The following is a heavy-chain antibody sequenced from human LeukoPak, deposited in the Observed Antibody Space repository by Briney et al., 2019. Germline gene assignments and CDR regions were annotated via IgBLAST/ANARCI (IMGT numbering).Heavy chain of an antibody. CDR1: GFTFSSYW. D-gene: IGHD3-22*01. J-gene: IGHJ3*02. CDR2: IKQDGSEK. V-gene: IGHV3-7*01. CDR3: ARAPDTMIVVVTINVAFAI. Sequence: GGSLRLSCAASGFTFSSYWMSWVRQAPGKGLEGVANIKQDGSEKYHVDSVKGLFTIASDNAKNSLYLQINSLRAEDTAVYYCARAPDTMIVVVTINVAFAIWGQGTMVTVSS.